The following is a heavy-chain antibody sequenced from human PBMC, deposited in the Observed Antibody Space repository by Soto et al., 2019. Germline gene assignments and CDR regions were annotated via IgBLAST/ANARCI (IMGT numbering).Heavy chain of an antibody. CDR3: ATNYGAGSTHFDH. J-gene: IGHJ4*02. D-gene: IGHD3-10*01. Sequence: QVQLVQSGAEVKKPGSSVKVSCSASAGTFDSYTISWVRQVPGQGLEWMGRIIPLLRMANFAQNFQGRGTMNDDESTSTAYMVLSILRSEDAAVYCCATNYGAGSTHFDHWGQGTPVTVTS. CDR2: IIPLLRMA. CDR1: AGTFDSYT. V-gene: IGHV1-69*02.